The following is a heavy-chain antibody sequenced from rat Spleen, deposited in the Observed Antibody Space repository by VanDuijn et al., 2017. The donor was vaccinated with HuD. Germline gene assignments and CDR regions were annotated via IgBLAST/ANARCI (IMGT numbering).Heavy chain of an antibody. Sequence: EVQLVESDGGLVQPGRSLKLSCAASGFTFSDYYMAWVRPAPTKGLEWVATIIYDGSRTYYRDSVKGRFTISRDNAKSTLYLQMDSLRSEDTATYYCARQDTSGYSNWFAYWGQGTLVTVSS. D-gene: IGHD4-3*01. CDR1: GFTFSDYY. CDR2: IIYDGSRT. V-gene: IGHV5-29*01. J-gene: IGHJ3*01. CDR3: ARQDTSGYSNWFAY.